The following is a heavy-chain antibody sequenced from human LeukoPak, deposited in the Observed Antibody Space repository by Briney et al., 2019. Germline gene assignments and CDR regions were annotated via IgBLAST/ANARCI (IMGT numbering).Heavy chain of an antibody. CDR3: ARVVVYYDILTGHLYYFDY. CDR2: INSDGSST. CDR1: GFTFSSYW. D-gene: IGHD3-9*01. V-gene: IGHV3-74*01. Sequence: GGALRLSCAASGFTFSSYWMDWGRPAPGKGLGWVSRINSDGSSTSYADSVKGRFTISRDNAKNTLYLQMNSLRAEDTAVYYCARVVVYYDILTGHLYYFDYWGQGTLVTVSS. J-gene: IGHJ4*02.